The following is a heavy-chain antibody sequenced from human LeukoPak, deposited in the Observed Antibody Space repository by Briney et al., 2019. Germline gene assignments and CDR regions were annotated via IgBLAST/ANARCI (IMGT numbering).Heavy chain of an antibody. J-gene: IGHJ3*02. CDR1: GFSFSGYY. CDR3: ARDWGDIVVVVAEIAFDI. CDR2: ISSSGGTI. D-gene: IGHD2-15*01. Sequence: KPGGSRRLSCAASGFSFSGYYMTWIRQAPGKGLEWVSKISSSGGTIYYADSVKGRFTISRDNAKNSLYLQMNSLRAEDTAVYYCARDWGDIVVVVAEIAFDIWGQGTMVTVSS. V-gene: IGHV3-11*04.